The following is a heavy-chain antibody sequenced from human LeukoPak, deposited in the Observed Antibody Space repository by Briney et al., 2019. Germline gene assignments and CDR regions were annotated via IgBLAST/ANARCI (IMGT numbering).Heavy chain of an antibody. Sequence: PSETLSLTCAVYGGSFSGYYWSWIRQPPGKGLEWIGEINHSGSTNYNPSLKSRVTISVDTSKNQFSLKLSSVTAADTAVYYCARHSVRNPRSSMDVWGQGTTVTVSS. J-gene: IGHJ6*02. CDR2: INHSGST. D-gene: IGHD3-10*01. CDR3: ARHSVRNPRSSMDV. V-gene: IGHV4-34*01. CDR1: GGSFSGYY.